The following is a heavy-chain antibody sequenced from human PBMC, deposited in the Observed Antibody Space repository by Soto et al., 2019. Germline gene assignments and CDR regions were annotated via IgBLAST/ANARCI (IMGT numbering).Heavy chain of an antibody. CDR3: AREEGVYAVTTKNGMDV. Sequence: QVQLVQSGAEVKKPGSSVKVSCKASGGTFSSYAISWVRQAPGQGLEWMGGMIPIFGTANYAQKFQGSVTITADESTSTAYMELSSLRSEDTAVYYCAREEGVYAVTTKNGMDVWGQGTTVTVSS. J-gene: IGHJ6*02. D-gene: IGHD4-17*01. CDR1: GGTFSSYA. CDR2: MIPIFGTA. V-gene: IGHV1-69*01.